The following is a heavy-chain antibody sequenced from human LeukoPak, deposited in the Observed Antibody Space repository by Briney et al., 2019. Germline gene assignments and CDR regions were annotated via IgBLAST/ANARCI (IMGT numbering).Heavy chain of an antibody. CDR3: ATDFPCSSTSCYWGY. J-gene: IGHJ4*02. CDR1: GFTFSSYA. V-gene: IGHV3-30*04. CDR2: IRYDGSNN. Sequence: PGRSLRLSCAASGFTFSSYAMHWVRQAPGKGLEWVAFIRYDGSNNYHADSVKGRFTISRDSSKSTLYLQMNSLRAEDTAVYYCATDFPCSSTSCYWGYWGQGTLVTVSS. D-gene: IGHD2-2*01.